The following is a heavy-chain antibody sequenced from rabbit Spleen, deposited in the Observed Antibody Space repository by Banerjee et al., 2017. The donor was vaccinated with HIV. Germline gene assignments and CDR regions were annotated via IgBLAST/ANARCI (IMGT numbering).Heavy chain of an antibody. V-gene: IGHV1S40*01. CDR1: GVSFSFNSY. CDR2: IAGSSSGFT. J-gene: IGHJ6*01. CDR3: ARDTSSSFSSYGMDL. D-gene: IGHD1-1*01. Sequence: QSLEESGGDLVKPGASLTLTCTASGVSFSFNSYMCWVRQDPGKGLEWISCIAGSSSGFTYSATWAKGRFTCSKTSSTTVTLQMTSLTVADTATYFCARDTSSSFSSYGMDLWGQGTLVTVS.